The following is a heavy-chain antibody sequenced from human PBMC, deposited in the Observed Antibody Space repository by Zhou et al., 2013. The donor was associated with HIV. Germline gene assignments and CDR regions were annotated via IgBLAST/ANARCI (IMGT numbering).Heavy chain of an antibody. CDR3: AKTGDSTFEI. Sequence: QAQLVQSGAEMKKPGASVRVSCKASGYRFTDYAIHWVRQAPGQGLEWMGRISPIFETPDYAQNFQGRVTIIADESTSTAYMELRSLRSEDTAIYYCAKTGDSTFEIWGQGTLVTVSS. CDR1: GYRFTDYA. D-gene: IGHD1-1*01. V-gene: IGHV1-69*13. J-gene: IGHJ3*02. CDR2: ISPIFETP.